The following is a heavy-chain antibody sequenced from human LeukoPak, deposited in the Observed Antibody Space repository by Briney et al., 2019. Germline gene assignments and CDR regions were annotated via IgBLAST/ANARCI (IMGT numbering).Heavy chain of an antibody. CDR1: GGTFNNFG. D-gene: IGHD1-26*01. CDR2: IVPIFEAT. J-gene: IGHJ6*02. Sequence: GASVKVSCKASGGTFNNFGISWVRQAPGQGLEWMGKIVPIFEATNYAQKFQGRLTITADKSTSTAYMELNNLRSEDTAVYYCANNKLLYRGFYYYGMDVWGQGTTVTVSS. V-gene: IGHV1-69*06. CDR3: ANNKLLYRGFYYYGMDV.